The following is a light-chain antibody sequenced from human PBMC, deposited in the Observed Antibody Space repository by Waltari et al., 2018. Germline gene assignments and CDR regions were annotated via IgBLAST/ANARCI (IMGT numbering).Light chain of an antibody. V-gene: IGLV2-23*01. CDR3: CSYAGSNTWV. CDR2: EGS. J-gene: IGLJ3*02. Sequence: QSALTQPASVSGSPGQSITISCTGTSSDVGTYNLVSWYQQHPGKAPQPMIYEGSKRPSGVSHRFSGAKSGNTASLTISGLQAEDEADYYCCSYAGSNTWVFGGGTKLTVL. CDR1: SSDVGTYNL.